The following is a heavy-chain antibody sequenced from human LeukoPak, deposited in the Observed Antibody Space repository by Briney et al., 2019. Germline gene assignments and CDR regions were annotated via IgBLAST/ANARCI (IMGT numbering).Heavy chain of an antibody. CDR1: GFTFSNAW. V-gene: IGHV3-15*01. J-gene: IGHJ6*02. Sequence: GGSLRLSCAASGFTFSNAWMSLVRQAPGKGLEWVGRIKSKTDGGTTDYTAPVKGRFTISRDDSKNTLYLQMNSLKTVDTAVYYCTTGPFDYYGSASYLANGMDVWGQGTTVTVSS. CDR2: IKSKTDGGTT. D-gene: IGHD3-10*01. CDR3: TTGPFDYYGSASYLANGMDV.